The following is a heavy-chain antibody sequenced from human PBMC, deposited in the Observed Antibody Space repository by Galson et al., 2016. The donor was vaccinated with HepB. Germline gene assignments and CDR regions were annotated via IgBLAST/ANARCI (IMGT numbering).Heavy chain of an antibody. CDR3: ARVAGQVVSSQIRFAMDV. V-gene: IGHV4-59*01. Sequence: ETLSLTCTVSVDSFSTYYWSWVRQSPGRGLEFIGYIFYRGRTIYNPSLESRVTISQDTSKKQLSLRLRSVTAADTAVYFCARVAGQVVSSQIRFAMDVWGQGMTVTVSS. D-gene: IGHD6-6*01. J-gene: IGHJ6*02. CDR2: IFYRGRT. CDR1: VDSFSTYY.